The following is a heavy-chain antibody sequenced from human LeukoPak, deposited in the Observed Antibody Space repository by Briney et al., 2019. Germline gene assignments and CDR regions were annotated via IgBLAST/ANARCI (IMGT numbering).Heavy chain of an antibody. CDR3: AKDDRYCSSTSCSLGAFDI. J-gene: IGHJ3*02. D-gene: IGHD2-2*01. CDR1: GFTFSSYA. Sequence: GGSLRLSCAASGFTFSSYAMSWVRQAPGKGLEWVSAISGSGGSTYYADSVKGRFTISRDNSKNTLYLQMNSLRAEDTAAYYCAKDDRYCSSTSCSLGAFDIWGQGTMVTVSS. V-gene: IGHV3-23*01. CDR2: ISGSGGST.